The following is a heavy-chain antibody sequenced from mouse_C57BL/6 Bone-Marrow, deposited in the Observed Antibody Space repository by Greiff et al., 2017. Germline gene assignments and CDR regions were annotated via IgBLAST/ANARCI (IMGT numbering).Heavy chain of an antibody. Sequence: EVQLQQSGPELVKPGASVKISCKASGYTFTDYYMNWVTQSHGKSLEWIGDINPNNGGTSYNQKFKGKATLTVDKYSSTAYIELRSLTSEDSEVYYCARFYYGNYVNFDYWGQGTTLTVSS. V-gene: IGHV1-26*01. CDR2: INPNNGGT. J-gene: IGHJ2*01. CDR1: GYTFTDYY. CDR3: ARFYYGNYVNFDY. D-gene: IGHD2-1*01.